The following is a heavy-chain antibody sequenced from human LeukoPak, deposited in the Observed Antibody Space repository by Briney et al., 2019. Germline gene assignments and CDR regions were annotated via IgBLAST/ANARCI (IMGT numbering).Heavy chain of an antibody. D-gene: IGHD3-3*01. CDR1: RGWIRSRS. V-gene: IGHV4-59*11. Sequence: WESVALPCAVCRGWIRSRSWSWIRQPPGKGLEWIGYIYYSGSTNYNPSLKSRVTISVDTSKNQFSLKLSSVTAADTAVYYCARDFVEYYDFWSGYSSWFDPWGQGTLVTVSS. J-gene: IGHJ5*02. CDR2: IYYSGST. CDR3: ARDFVEYYDFWSGYSSWFDP.